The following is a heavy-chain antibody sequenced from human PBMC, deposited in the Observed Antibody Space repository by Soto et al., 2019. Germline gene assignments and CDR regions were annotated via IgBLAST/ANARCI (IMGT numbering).Heavy chain of an antibody. CDR1: GYMFNSYG. J-gene: IGHJ5*02. CDR2: IRGYSGKT. Sequence: VQLLQSGAEVKKRGASVKVSCKASGYMFNSYGMSWLRQAPGQVLEWIGWIRGYSGKTDLAQKFQGRVTMTTEASTSTVNRELTSLRFDDTALNYCARDETYTAGWYFAPWGQGTLVTFPS. D-gene: IGHD6-19*01. V-gene: IGHV1-18*01. CDR3: ARDETYTAGWYFAP.